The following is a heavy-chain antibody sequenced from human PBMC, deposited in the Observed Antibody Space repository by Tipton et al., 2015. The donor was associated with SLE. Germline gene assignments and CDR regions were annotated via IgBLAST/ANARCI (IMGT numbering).Heavy chain of an antibody. CDR2: INQSGSS. CDR3: AGDRNPRDFDY. V-gene: IGHV4-39*07. Sequence: TLSLTCTVSGGSLSSSSYYWNWIRHPPGKGLEWIGEINQSGSSNHHPSLKSRDTISVDTSKNQFSLKLSSVTAADTAVYYCAGDRNPRDFDYWGQGTLVTVSS. J-gene: IGHJ4*02. D-gene: IGHD1-14*01. CDR1: GGSLSSSSYY.